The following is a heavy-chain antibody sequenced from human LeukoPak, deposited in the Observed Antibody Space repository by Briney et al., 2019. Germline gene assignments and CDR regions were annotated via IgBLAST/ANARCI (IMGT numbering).Heavy chain of an antibody. J-gene: IGHJ4*02. Sequence: GGSLRLSCAXSXXTFXRXXXXXXXXXXGXXXXWXSRMNSDGSSTSYADSVKGRXIISRDNAKNTLYLQMNSLRAEXTAVYYCTSDTVDTAVGIDYWGQGTLVTVSS. D-gene: IGHD5-18*01. CDR3: TSDTVDTAVGIDY. CDR2: MNSDGSST. CDR1: XXTFXRXX. V-gene: IGHV3-74*01.